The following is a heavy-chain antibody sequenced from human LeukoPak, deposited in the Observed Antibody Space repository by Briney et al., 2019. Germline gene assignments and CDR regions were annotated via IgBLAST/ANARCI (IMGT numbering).Heavy chain of an antibody. CDR2: IWYDGSNK. Sequence: PGGSLRLSCAASGFTFSSYGMHWVRQAPGKGLEWVAVIWYDGSNKYYADSVKGRFTISRDNSKNALYLQMNSLRAEDTAVYYCAREGHSSGWSFDYWGQGTLVTVSS. CDR3: AREGHSSGWSFDY. D-gene: IGHD6-19*01. J-gene: IGHJ4*02. CDR1: GFTFSSYG. V-gene: IGHV3-30*19.